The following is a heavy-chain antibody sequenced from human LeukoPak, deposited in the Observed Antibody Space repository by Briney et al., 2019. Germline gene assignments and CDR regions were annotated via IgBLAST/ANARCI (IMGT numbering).Heavy chain of an antibody. Sequence: SETLSLTCTVSGGSISSSSYYWGWIRQPPGKGLEWIASSYYTGITYYNPSLKSRVTVSVDTSKNQFSLKLSSVTAADTAVYYCARQGRYDTTGRWFDPWGLGILVTVSS. CDR1: GGSISSSSYY. CDR2: SYYTGIT. J-gene: IGHJ5*02. V-gene: IGHV4-39*01. D-gene: IGHD3-22*01. CDR3: ARQGRYDTTGRWFDP.